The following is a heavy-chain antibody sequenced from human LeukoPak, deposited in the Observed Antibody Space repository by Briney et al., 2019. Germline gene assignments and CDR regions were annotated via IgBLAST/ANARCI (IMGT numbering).Heavy chain of an antibody. J-gene: IGHJ4*02. CDR1: NASISGRNW. D-gene: IGHD1-26*01. CDR3: ARRTYSESYWKHFDS. CDR2: VSHSGST. V-gene: IGHV4-4*02. Sequence: SETLSLTCAVSNASISGRNWWNWVRQPPGKGLEWIGEVSHSGSTNYNPSLKSRVSISVDTSKNQFSLKLSSVTAADTAVYYCARRTYSESYWKHFDSWGQGTLVTVSS.